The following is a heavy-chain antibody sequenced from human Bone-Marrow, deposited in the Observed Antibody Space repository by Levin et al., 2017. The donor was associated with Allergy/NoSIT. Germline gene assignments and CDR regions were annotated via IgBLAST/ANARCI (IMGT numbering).Heavy chain of an antibody. J-gene: IGHJ5*01. CDR1: GFAFGDYA. CDR2: ITWNSENI. CDR3: AKTHDQFQYNWVDS. V-gene: IGHV3-9*01. Sequence: LPGGSLRLSCVVSGFAFGDYAMHWVRQAPGKGLEWVSGITWNSENIGYADSVRGRFTIYRDNAKNSLFLQMDSLRPEDTALYYCAKTHDQFQYNWVDSWGQGTRVTVSS. D-gene: IGHD1-1*01.